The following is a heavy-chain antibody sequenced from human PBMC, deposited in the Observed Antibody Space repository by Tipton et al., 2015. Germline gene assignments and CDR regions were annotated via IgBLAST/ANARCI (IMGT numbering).Heavy chain of an antibody. Sequence: TLSLTCTVSSDSISKYYWTWIRQPPGKELEWIGYIRYSGSTNYNPSLKSRVTISVDTSKTQFSLKLTSVTAADTAVYYCACQDYDSLTRDYQTVDYWGQGTLVTVSS. D-gene: IGHD3-9*01. V-gene: IGHV4-59*08. CDR2: IRYSGST. CDR3: ACQDYDSLTRDYQTVDY. CDR1: SDSISKYY. J-gene: IGHJ4*02.